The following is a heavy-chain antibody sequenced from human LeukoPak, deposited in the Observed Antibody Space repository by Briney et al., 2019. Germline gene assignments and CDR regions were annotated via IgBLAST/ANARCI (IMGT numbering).Heavy chain of an antibody. CDR2: ISAYNGNT. V-gene: IGHV1-18*01. D-gene: IGHD3-22*01. J-gene: IGHJ4*02. CDR1: GYTFTSYG. Sequence: GASVRVSCKASGYTFTSYGISWVRQAPGQGLEWMGWISAYNGNTNYAQKLQGRVTMTTDTSTSTAYMELRSLRSDDTAVYYCARDLSRGASSGYYYWGQGTLVTVSS. CDR3: ARDLSRGASSGYYY.